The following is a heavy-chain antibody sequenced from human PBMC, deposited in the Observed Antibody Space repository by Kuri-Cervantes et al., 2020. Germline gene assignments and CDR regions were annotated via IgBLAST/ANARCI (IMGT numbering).Heavy chain of an antibody. D-gene: IGHD4-17*01. J-gene: IGHJ3*02. Sequence: GESLKISCAASGFTFDDYTMHWVRQAPGKGLEWVSLISWDGGSTYYADSVKGRFTISRDNSKNSLYLQMNSLRAEDTAVYYCARDMTTVTTDAFDIWGQGTMVTVSS. V-gene: IGHV3-43*01. CDR3: ARDMTTVTTDAFDI. CDR2: ISWDGGST. CDR1: GFTFDDYT.